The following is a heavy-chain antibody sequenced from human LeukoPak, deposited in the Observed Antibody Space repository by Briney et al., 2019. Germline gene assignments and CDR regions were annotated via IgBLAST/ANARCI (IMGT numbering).Heavy chain of an antibody. CDR2: IYHSGST. D-gene: IGHD2-15*01. Sequence: SETLSLTCTVSGGSISSGGYYWSWIRQPPGKGLEWIGYIYHSGSTYYNPSLKSRVTISVDRSKNQFSLKLSSVTAADTAVYYCARDLWGYCSGGRCSAGWFDPWGQGTLVTVSS. CDR1: GGSISSGGYY. CDR3: ARDLWGYCSGGRCSAGWFDP. V-gene: IGHV4-30-2*01. J-gene: IGHJ5*02.